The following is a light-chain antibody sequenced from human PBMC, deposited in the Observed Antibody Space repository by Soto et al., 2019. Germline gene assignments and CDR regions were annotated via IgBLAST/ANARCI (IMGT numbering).Light chain of an antibody. CDR3: SSYTSSSTLV. CDR2: DVT. V-gene: IGLV2-14*01. CDR1: SSDVGGYNF. J-gene: IGLJ1*01. Sequence: QSVLTQPASVSGSPGQSITISCTGTSSDVGGYNFVSWYQQHPGKAPKIMIDDVTNRPSGVSNRFSGSKSGNTASLTISGLQAEDEADYYCSSYTSSSTLVFGTGTKLPVL.